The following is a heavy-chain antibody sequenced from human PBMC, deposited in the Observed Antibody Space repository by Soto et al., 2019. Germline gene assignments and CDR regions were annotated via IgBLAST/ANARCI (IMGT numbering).Heavy chain of an antibody. CDR1: GYNFTSFW. J-gene: IGHJ6*02. Sequence: PGESLKISCKGSGYNFTSFWIAWVRQMPGKGLEWMGIISPGDSDTRYSPSFDGQVSMSADKSISTAYLQWRSLKASDTAIYYCARTSNYDFWREYYQGMDAWGHGTTVTVSS. D-gene: IGHD3-3*01. CDR3: ARTSNYDFWREYYQGMDA. CDR2: ISPGDSDT. V-gene: IGHV5-51*01.